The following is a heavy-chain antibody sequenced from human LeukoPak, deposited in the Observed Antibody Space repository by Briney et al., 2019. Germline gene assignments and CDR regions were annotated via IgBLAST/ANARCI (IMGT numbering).Heavy chain of an antibody. CDR3: GGGGVLDV. Sequence: PGGSLRLSCAASGFTFSSYWMNWARQAPGKGLEWVASINHNGNVNYYVDSVKGRFTISRDNAKNSLYLQMSNLRAEDTAVYFWGGGGVLDVGAQGPRVTVPS. V-gene: IGHV3-7*03. CDR1: GFTFSSYW. J-gene: IGHJ6*02. CDR2: INHNGNVN. D-gene: IGHD3-16*01.